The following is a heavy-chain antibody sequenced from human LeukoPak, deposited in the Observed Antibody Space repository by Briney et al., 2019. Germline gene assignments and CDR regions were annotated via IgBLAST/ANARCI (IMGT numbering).Heavy chain of an antibody. D-gene: IGHD2/OR15-2a*01. CDR2: ISSSSSYI. CDR3: ARGFGGHYLGNWFDP. Sequence: GGSLRLSCAASGFTFSSYSMNWVRQAPGKGLEWVSSISSSSSYICYADSVKGRFTIYRDNAKNSLYLQMNSLRAEDTAVYYCARGFGGHYLGNWFDPWGQGTLVTVSS. CDR1: GFTFSSYS. V-gene: IGHV3-21*01. J-gene: IGHJ5*02.